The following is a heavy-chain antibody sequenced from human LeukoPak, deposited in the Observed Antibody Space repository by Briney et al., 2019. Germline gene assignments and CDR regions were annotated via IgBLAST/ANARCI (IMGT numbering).Heavy chain of an antibody. Sequence: SETLSLTCTVSGGSISSYYWSWIRQPAGKGLEWIGRIYTSGSTNYNPSLKSRVTMSVDTSKNQFSLKLSSVTAADTAVYFCARDSSEGERAAAASFDYWGQGTLVTVSS. CDR2: IYTSGST. V-gene: IGHV4-4*07. CDR3: ARDSSEGERAAAASFDY. CDR1: GGSISSYY. D-gene: IGHD6-13*01. J-gene: IGHJ4*02.